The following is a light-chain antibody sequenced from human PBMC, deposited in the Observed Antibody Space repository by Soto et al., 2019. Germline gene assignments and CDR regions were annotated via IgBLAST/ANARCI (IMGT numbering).Light chain of an antibody. Sequence: EIEMTQSPATLSLSPGERVTLSCRASESVSTNLAWYQQKAGQAPRLLIYGASTRATGIPARFSGSGSGTEFTLTISSLQPDDFATYYCQQYNSYSQTFGQGTKVDIK. CDR3: QQYNSYSQT. CDR2: GAS. J-gene: IGKJ1*01. CDR1: ESVSTN. V-gene: IGKV3-15*01.